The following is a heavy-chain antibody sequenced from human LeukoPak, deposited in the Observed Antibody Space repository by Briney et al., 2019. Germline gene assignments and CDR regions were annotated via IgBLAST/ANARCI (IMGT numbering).Heavy chain of an antibody. D-gene: IGHD5-18*01. Sequence: PSEPLSLTCTVSGGSISNHYWSWLRQPPGEGLEWIGYVYYRGNSFYNPSLKSRVTISVDTSKNQFSLKLSSVAAADTAVYFCARTRYTSLVLGMDVWGQGATVTISS. CDR1: GGSISNHY. CDR3: ARTRYTSLVLGMDV. CDR2: VYYRGNS. V-gene: IGHV4-59*08. J-gene: IGHJ6*02.